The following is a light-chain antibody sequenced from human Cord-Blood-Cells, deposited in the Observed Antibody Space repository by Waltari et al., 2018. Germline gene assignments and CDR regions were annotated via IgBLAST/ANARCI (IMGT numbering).Light chain of an antibody. CDR1: SSDVGGCKF. V-gene: IGLV2-11*02. Sequence: QSALTQPRSVSGSPGQSVTISCTGTSSDVGGCKFVSWYQQHPGKAPKLMIYYVSKRPSGVPDCFSGSKSGNTASLTISGLQAEDEADYYCCSYAGSYTWVFGGGTKLTVL. CDR2: YVS. J-gene: IGLJ3*02. CDR3: CSYAGSYTWV.